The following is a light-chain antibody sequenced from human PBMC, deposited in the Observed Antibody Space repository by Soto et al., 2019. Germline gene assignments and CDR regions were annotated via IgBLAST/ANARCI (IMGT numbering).Light chain of an antibody. Sequence: DVQMTQKTSTLSASVGDRVSITCRSSQGLRTYLACYPQKPGKAPKLLIYPASTLQSGVPSRFSGSGSGTDFTLTISSLQPEDFATYFCQQVESYPSTFGGGTNVDVK. CDR2: PAS. CDR3: QQVESYPST. CDR1: QGLRTY. V-gene: IGKV1-9*01. J-gene: IGKJ4*01.